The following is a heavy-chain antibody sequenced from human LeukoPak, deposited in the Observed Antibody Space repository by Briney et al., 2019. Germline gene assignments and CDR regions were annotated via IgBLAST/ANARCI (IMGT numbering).Heavy chain of an antibody. CDR2: IYSGGST. CDR1: GFTVSSNH. J-gene: IGHJ4*02. Sequence: GGSLRLSCAASGFTVSSNHMSWVRQAPGKGLEWVSVIYSGGSTYYADSVKGRFTISRDNSKNTLYLQMNSLRAEDTAVYYCAREISGFPDYWGQGTLVTVSS. V-gene: IGHV3-53*01. D-gene: IGHD6-19*01. CDR3: AREISGFPDY.